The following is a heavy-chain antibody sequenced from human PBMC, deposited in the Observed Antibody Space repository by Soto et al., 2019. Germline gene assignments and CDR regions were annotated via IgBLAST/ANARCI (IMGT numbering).Heavy chain of an antibody. J-gene: IGHJ4*02. D-gene: IGHD6-13*01. Sequence: SETLSLTCTVSGDSISSGDYYWSWIRQPPGKGLEWIGCIYYSGNTYYNPSLKSRFSISVDTSKNQFSLKLSSVTAADTAVYYCARDFKSYSSPPGPLEYWGLGTPVTVS. V-gene: IGHV4-30-4*01. CDR2: IYYSGNT. CDR3: ARDFKSYSSPPGPLEY. CDR1: GDSISSGDYY.